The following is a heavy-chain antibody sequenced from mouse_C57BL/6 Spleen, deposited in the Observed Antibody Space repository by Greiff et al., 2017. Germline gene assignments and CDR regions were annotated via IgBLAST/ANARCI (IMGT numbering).Heavy chain of an antibody. CDR3: ASSSYVSYARDY. D-gene: IGHD1-1*01. J-gene: IGHJ4*01. CDR1: GYSFTSYY. Sequence: QVQLQQSGPELVKPGASVKISCKASGYSFTSYYIHWVKQRPGQGLEWIGWIYPGSGNTKYNEKFKGKATLTADTSASTAYMQLSSLTSEDSAVYYCASSSYVSYARDYWGQGTSVTVSA. V-gene: IGHV1-66*01. CDR2: IYPGSGNT.